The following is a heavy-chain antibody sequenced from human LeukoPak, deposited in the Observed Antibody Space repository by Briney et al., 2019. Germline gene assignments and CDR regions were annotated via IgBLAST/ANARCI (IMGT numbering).Heavy chain of an antibody. CDR2: INYSGTT. J-gene: IGHJ6*03. Sequence: SETLSLTCSVSGASMTSHYYTWIRQPPGKGLEWIAYINYSGTTNYNPSLNSRVTISVDTSKNQFSLRLTSVTAADTAVYYCARLLRTTVPGPTDPYHYMDVWGKGTTVTVSS. V-gene: IGHV4-59*11. CDR3: ARLLRTTVPGPTDPYHYMDV. CDR1: GASMTSHY. D-gene: IGHD6-19*01.